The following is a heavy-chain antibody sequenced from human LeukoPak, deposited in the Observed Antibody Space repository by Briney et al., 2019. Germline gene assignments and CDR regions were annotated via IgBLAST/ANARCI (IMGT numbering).Heavy chain of an antibody. CDR2: ISYDGSNK. D-gene: IGHD2-15*01. V-gene: IGHV3-30-3*01. CDR3: ASWVASKGYFDY. Sequence: GGSLRLSCAASGFTFSSYAMHWVRQAPGKGLEWVAVISYDGSNKYYADSVKGRFTISRDNSKNSLYLQMNSLRAEDTAVYYCASWVASKGYFDYWGQGTLVTVSS. CDR1: GFTFSSYA. J-gene: IGHJ4*02.